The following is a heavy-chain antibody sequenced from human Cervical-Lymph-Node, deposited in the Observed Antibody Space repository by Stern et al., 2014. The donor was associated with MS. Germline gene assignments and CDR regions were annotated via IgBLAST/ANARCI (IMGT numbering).Heavy chain of an antibody. CDR2: ISNSGSDI. CDR3: ARAHYGDFWGYYHGMDV. J-gene: IGHJ6*02. Sequence: QVQLEESGGDLVKPGGSLRLSCAASGFTFSDYYMTWMRQTPGKGLEWVAYISNSGSDIFYTDSVKGRFTISRDNAKNSLHLQMNSLRVEDTAVYYCARAHYGDFWGYYHGMDVWGQGTTVIVSS. D-gene: IGHD4-17*01. CDR1: GFTFSDYY. V-gene: IGHV3-11*01.